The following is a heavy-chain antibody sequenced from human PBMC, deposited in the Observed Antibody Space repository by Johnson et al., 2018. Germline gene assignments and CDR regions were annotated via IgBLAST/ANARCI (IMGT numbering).Heavy chain of an antibody. D-gene: IGHD1-7*01. CDR1: GGSISSYY. CDR2: IYYTGST. CDR3: ARVITGTTYTFDI. J-gene: IGHJ3*02. Sequence: QVQLQESGPGLVKPSETLSLTCTVSGGSISSYYWSWIRQPPGKGLEFIGYIYYTGSTNYDPSLKSRVSISVDKSMNQFSLKLSSVTAADTAMYYCARVITGTTYTFDIWGQGTMVTVSS. V-gene: IGHV4-59*01.